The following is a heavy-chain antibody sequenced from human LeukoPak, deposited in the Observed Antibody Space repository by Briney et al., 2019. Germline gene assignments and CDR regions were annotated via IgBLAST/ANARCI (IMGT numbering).Heavy chain of an antibody. CDR1: GFTFDDYA. D-gene: IGHD4-23*01. CDR3: AKGSARRWFWYFDY. Sequence: PGRSLRLSCAASGFTFDDYAMHWVRQAPGKGLEWVSGISWNSGSIGYADSVKGRFTISRDNSKNTLYLQMNSLRAEDTAVYYCAKGSARRWFWYFDYWGQGTLVTVSS. CDR2: ISWNSGSI. V-gene: IGHV3-9*01. J-gene: IGHJ4*02.